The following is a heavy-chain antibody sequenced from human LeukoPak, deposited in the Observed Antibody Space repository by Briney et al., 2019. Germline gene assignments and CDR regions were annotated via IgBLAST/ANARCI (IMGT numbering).Heavy chain of an antibody. CDR2: IPYDGSNK. J-gene: IGHJ4*02. CDR1: GFTFSSYA. D-gene: IGHD2-15*01. V-gene: IGHV3-30-3*01. Sequence: GGSLRLSCAASGFTFSSYAMHWVRQAPGKGLEWVAVIPYDGSNKYYADSVKGRFTISRDNSKNTLYLQMNSLRAEDTAVYYCARDQLPGLVVVAAYFDYWGQGTLVTVSS. CDR3: ARDQLPGLVVVAAYFDY.